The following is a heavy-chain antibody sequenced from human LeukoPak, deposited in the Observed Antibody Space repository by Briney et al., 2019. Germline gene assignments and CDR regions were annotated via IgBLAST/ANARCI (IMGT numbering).Heavy chain of an antibody. CDR3: ARGSTYCSSISCPMINCDY. D-gene: IGHD2-2*01. CDR1: GGTFSSYA. J-gene: IGHJ4*02. Sequence: SVKVSCKASGGTFSSYAISWVRQAPGQGLEWMGGIIPIFGTANYAQKFQGRVTITADESTSTAYMELSSLRFEDTAVYYCARGSTYCSSISCPMINCDYWGRGTLVTVSS. V-gene: IGHV1-69*13. CDR2: IIPIFGTA.